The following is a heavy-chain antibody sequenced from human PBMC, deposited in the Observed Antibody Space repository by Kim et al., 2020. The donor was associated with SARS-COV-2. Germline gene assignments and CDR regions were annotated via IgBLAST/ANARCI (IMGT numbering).Heavy chain of an antibody. V-gene: IGHV3-23*01. J-gene: IGHJ6*02. Sequence: GGSLRLSCAASGFTFSSYAMSWVRQAPGKGLEWVSAISGSGGSTYYADSVKGRFTISRDNSKNTLYLQMNSLRAEDTAVYYCAKGVNYDILTGYYNRGPTRYYYGMDVWGQGTTVTVSS. CDR2: ISGSGGST. CDR3: AKGVNYDILTGYYNRGPTRYYYGMDV. D-gene: IGHD3-9*01. CDR1: GFTFSSYA.